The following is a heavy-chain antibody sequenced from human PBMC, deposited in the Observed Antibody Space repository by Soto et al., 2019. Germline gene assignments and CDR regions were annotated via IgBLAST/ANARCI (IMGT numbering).Heavy chain of an antibody. CDR1: GFTFSSYG. J-gene: IGHJ4*02. V-gene: IGHV3-33*01. CDR2: IWRDGGNK. Sequence: PGGSLRLSCAASGFTFSSYGMHWVRQAPGKGLEWVAFIWRDGGNKCYAESVKGRFTISRDNSKNTLYLQMTRLSAEDTAMYYCGGGGDFNTGFGSDYWGQGTLVTVSS. D-gene: IGHD3-16*01. CDR3: GGGGDFNTGFGSDY.